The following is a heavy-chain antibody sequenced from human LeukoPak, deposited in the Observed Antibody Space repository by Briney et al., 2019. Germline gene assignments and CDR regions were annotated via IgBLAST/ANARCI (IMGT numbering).Heavy chain of an antibody. D-gene: IGHD3-10*02. Sequence: GGSLRLSCAASGFTFSSYEMNWVRQAPGKGLEWVSYISSSGSTTYYADSVKGRFTISRDHATHSPYLKMNSLRAEDTAVYYCAELGITMIGGVWGKGTTVTISS. CDR2: ISSSGSTT. CDR1: GFTFSSYE. J-gene: IGHJ6*04. V-gene: IGHV3-48*03. CDR3: AELGITMIGGV.